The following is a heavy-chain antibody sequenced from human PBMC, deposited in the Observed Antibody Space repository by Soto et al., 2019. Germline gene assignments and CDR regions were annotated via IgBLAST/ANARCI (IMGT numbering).Heavy chain of an antibody. Sequence: QVQLQQWGAGLLKPSETLSLTCAVNGGSFSAYYWTRIRQPPWRGLEWIGEIDHSGSTNYNPSLESRVTISIDTAKNRFSLNVTSVTAADTAVYYCDRGLRYSGMDVWCQGTTVTVS. CDR3: DRGLRYSGMDV. V-gene: IGHV4-34*01. D-gene: IGHD2-15*01. J-gene: IGHJ6*02. CDR2: IDHSGST. CDR1: GGSFSAYY.